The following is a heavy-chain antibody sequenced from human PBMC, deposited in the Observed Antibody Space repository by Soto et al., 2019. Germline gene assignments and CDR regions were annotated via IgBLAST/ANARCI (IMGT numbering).Heavy chain of an antibody. Sequence: QVQLQESGPGLVKPSETLSLTCTVSGGSISNYYWSWIRQPPGKELEWIGYISYSENPNHYNPSLKSRVTIALDTSQNQFPLRLSSVTAADTAVDYCAKAIRYAYDSWGQGTLVTVSS. D-gene: IGHD3-16*01. V-gene: IGHV4-59*01. CDR1: GGSISNYY. CDR2: ISYSENP. J-gene: IGHJ4*02. CDR3: AKAIRYAYDS.